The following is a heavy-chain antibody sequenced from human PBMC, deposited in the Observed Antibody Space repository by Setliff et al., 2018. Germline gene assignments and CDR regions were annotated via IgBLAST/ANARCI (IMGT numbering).Heavy chain of an antibody. V-gene: IGHV5-51*01. Sequence: LKISCKASGYIFTNYWIGWVRQMPGKGLEWMGVIYPGDSDTRYSPSFQGQVTISADKSINTAYLQWSSLKASDTAIYYCTRHEDRNKCTSSSCYRENDAFDVWGPGAMVTVSS. J-gene: IGHJ3*01. CDR1: GYIFTNYW. CDR2: IYPGDSDT. D-gene: IGHD2-2*01. CDR3: TRHEDRNKCTSSSCYRENDAFDV.